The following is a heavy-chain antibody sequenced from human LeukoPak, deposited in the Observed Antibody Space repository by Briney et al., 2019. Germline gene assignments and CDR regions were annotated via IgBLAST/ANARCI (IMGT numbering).Heavy chain of an antibody. V-gene: IGHV3-74*01. CDR2: IINDGSRT. Sequence: GGSLRLSCAASGFTFSSYWMHWVRQAPGKGPVWVSHIINDGSRTSYADSVKGRFTISRDNAKNTVYLQMNSLRAEDTAVYYCARGDYAFDIRGQGTMVTVSS. D-gene: IGHD2-21*01. CDR3: ARGDYAFDI. J-gene: IGHJ3*02. CDR1: GFTFSSYW.